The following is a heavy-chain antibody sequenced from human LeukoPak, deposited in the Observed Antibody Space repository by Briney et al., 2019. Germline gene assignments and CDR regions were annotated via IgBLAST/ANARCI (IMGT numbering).Heavy chain of an antibody. V-gene: IGHV7-4-1*02. CDR2: INTNTGNP. CDR3: ARARSGWASDAFDI. J-gene: IGHJ3*02. CDR1: GYTFTGYY. D-gene: IGHD6-19*01. Sequence: ASVKVSCKASGYTFTGYYMHWVRQAPGQGLEWMGWINTNTGNPTYAQGFTGRFVFSLDTSVSTAYLQISSLKAEDTAVYYCARARSGWASDAFDIWGQGTTVTVSS.